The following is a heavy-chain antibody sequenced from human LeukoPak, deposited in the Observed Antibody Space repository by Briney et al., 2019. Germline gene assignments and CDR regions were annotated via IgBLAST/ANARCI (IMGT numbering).Heavy chain of an antibody. V-gene: IGHV3-30*03. CDR2: ISYDGSNK. D-gene: IGHD5-18*01. Sequence: GRSLRLSCAASGFTLSSYDMHWVRQAPGKGLEWVAVISYDGSNKYYADSVKGRFTISRDNSKNTLFLQMNSLKTEDTAVYYCTRPSSRYTYGLDDAFDIWGQGTMVTVSS. CDR1: GFTLSSYD. J-gene: IGHJ3*02. CDR3: TRPSSRYTYGLDDAFDI.